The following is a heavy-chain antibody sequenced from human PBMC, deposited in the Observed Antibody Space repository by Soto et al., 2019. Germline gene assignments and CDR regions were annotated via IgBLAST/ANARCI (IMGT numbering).Heavy chain of an antibody. V-gene: IGHV4-39*01. J-gene: IGHJ5*02. CDR1: GDSISSSSYY. D-gene: IGHD3-16*01. CDR3: ARHVWPRDRLFDP. CDR2: IYYSGST. Sequence: QLQLQESDPGLMKPSETLSLTCTVSGDSISSSSYYWGWIRQPPGKGLEWIGSIYYSGSTYYNPSLKSRITISVDTSKNQFSLKLTSVTAADTAVYYCARHVWPRDRLFDPWGQGTLVTVSS.